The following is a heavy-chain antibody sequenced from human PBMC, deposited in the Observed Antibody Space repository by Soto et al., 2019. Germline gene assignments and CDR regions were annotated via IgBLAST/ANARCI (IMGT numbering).Heavy chain of an antibody. J-gene: IGHJ6*02. CDR1: GYTFTRYG. CDR2: ISAYNGNT. CDR3: ASAPGQNYDFWSGPINYYYGMDV. V-gene: IGHV1-18*01. D-gene: IGHD3-3*01. Sequence: GASVKVYCKASGYTFTRYGISWVRQAPGQGLEWMGWISAYNGNTNYAQKLQGRVTMTTDTSTSTAYMELRSLRSDDTAVYYCASAPGQNYDFWSGPINYYYGMDVWGQGTTVTVSS.